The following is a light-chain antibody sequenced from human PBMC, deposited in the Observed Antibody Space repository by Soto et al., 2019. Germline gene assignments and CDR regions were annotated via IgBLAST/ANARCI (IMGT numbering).Light chain of an antibody. J-gene: IGLJ1*01. V-gene: IGLV2-14*01. CDR2: EVN. CDR3: FSFTPTCTHV. CDR1: SSDIGAYDY. Sequence: QSALTQPASLSGSPGQSITISCTGTSSDIGAYDYVSWFQQHPGKAPKLMISEVNNRPSGVSNRFSGSKSGNTAYLTISGLQVEDEAEYFCFSFTPTCTHVFGNGPKVTVL.